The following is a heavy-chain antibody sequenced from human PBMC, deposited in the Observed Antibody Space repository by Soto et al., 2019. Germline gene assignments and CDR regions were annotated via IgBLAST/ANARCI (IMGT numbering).Heavy chain of an antibody. Sequence: ASVQVSCKASGYTFTSYGISWVRQDPGQGLEWMGWISAYNGNTNYAQKLQGRVTMTTDTSTSTAYMALRSLRSDDTAVYYCARYYYDSSGYPPRPVDIDYWGQGTLVTVSS. J-gene: IGHJ4*02. CDR2: ISAYNGNT. CDR3: ARYYYDSSGYPPRPVDIDY. V-gene: IGHV1-18*04. CDR1: GYTFTSYG. D-gene: IGHD3-22*01.